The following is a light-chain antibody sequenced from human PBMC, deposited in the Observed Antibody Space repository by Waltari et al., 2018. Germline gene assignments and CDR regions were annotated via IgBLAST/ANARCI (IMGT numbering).Light chain of an antibody. CDR3: GTWDTSLSVGV. CDR1: NSNIGNNS. CDR2: DSN. Sequence: SVLTQPPSVSAAPGQKVTISCSGSNSNIGNNSVSWYQQFPGTAPKLLIYDSNKRPSGIPDRFSGSKSGTSATLGITGLQTGDEADYYCGTWDTSLSVGVFGGGTKLTVL. J-gene: IGLJ3*02. V-gene: IGLV1-51*01.